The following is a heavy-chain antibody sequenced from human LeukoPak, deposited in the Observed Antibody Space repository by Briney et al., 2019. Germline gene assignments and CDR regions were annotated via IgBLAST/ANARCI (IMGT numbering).Heavy chain of an antibody. Sequence: PGESLRLSCAASGFTFSTYSMNWVRQAPGRGLEWVSSITTSTTVPHIFYADLVTGRFTISRDNADNSLFLQMNSLRAEDTAVYYCARALGGQPDYYYGMDVWGQGTTVTVSS. V-gene: IGHV3-21*01. CDR3: ARALGGQPDYYYGMDV. CDR1: GFTFSTYS. D-gene: IGHD3-16*01. CDR2: ITTSTTVPHI. J-gene: IGHJ6*02.